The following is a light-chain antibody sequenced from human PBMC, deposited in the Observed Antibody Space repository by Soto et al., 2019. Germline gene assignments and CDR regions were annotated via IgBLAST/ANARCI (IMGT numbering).Light chain of an antibody. Sequence: DIQMTQSPSTLSASVGDRVTITCRASQRISTWLAWYQQKPGKAPKALIYKASSLDSGVPSRFSGSGSGTEFTLTISSLQPDDFATYYCQKYSTYSRTFGQGTKVEIK. CDR2: KAS. CDR3: QKYSTYSRT. J-gene: IGKJ1*01. V-gene: IGKV1-5*03. CDR1: QRISTW.